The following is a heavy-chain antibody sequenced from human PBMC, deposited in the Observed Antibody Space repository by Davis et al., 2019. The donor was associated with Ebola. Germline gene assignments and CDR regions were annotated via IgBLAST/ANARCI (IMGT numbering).Heavy chain of an antibody. V-gene: IGHV3-11*01. D-gene: IGHD6-13*01. CDR1: GFTFSDYY. Sequence: GESLKISCAASGFTFSDYYMSWIRQAPGKGLEWVSYISSSGSTIYYADSVQCRFTISRANAKNSLYLQMNSLRAEDTAVYYCARAPPSSRWYGRPRGPWFDPWGQGTLVTVSS. CDR3: ARAPPSSRWYGRPRGPWFDP. CDR2: ISSSGSTI. J-gene: IGHJ5*02.